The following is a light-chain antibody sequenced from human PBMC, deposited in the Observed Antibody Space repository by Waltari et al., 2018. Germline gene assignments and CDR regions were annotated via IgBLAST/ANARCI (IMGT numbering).Light chain of an antibody. J-gene: IGKJ4*01. Sequence: EKVMTHSPSTLSVSPGHRAPLSCNASPSLSSNLAWYQHKPGQAPRLLIYASSPGATGIPANTGGRAAGTEVTHSSSCLQSEDFAVYFCQKYENLPAVFGGGTKVAMK. V-gene: IGKV3-15*01. CDR2: ASS. CDR1: PSLSSN. CDR3: QKYENLPAV.